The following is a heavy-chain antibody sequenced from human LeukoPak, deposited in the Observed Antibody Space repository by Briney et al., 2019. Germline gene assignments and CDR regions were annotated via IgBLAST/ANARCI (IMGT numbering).Heavy chain of an antibody. D-gene: IGHD2-15*01. J-gene: IGHJ4*02. CDR3: AKASQYCSGGSCYSGEFDY. CDR1: GFTFSSYA. Sequence: GGSLRLSCAASGFTFSSYAMSWVRQAPGKGLEWVSAISGSGGSTYYADSGKGRFTISRDNSKNTLYLQMNSLRAEDTAVYYCAKASQYCSGGSCYSGEFDYWGQGTLVTVSS. CDR2: ISGSGGST. V-gene: IGHV3-23*01.